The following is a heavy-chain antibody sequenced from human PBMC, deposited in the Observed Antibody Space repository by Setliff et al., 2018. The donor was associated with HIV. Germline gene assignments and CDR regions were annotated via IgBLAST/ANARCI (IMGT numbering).Heavy chain of an antibody. CDR3: AGGPGTTTIDY. V-gene: IGHV4-34*01. Sequence: SETLSLTCAVYGGSFSGYYWSWIRQPPGKGLEWIGEINHSGSTNYNMSLWSRVTISLDASRNQFSLELISVTAADTAVYYCAGGPGTTTIDYWAQGTLVTVSS. J-gene: IGHJ4*02. CDR2: INHSGST. CDR1: GGSFSGYY. D-gene: IGHD2-2*01.